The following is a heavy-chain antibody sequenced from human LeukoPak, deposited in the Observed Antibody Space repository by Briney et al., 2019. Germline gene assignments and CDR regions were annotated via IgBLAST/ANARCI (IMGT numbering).Heavy chain of an antibody. CDR2: IYSAGST. J-gene: IGHJ3*02. CDR3: ARGDGGSYSVGAFDI. CDR1: GFTVSSNY. D-gene: IGHD1-26*01. Sequence: GGSLRLSCAASGFTVSSNYMTWVRQAPGKGLEWVSIIYSAGSTYYADSVKGRFTISRDNSKNPLFLQMNSLRAEDTAVYYCARGDGGSYSVGAFDIWGQGTMVTVSS. V-gene: IGHV3-53*01.